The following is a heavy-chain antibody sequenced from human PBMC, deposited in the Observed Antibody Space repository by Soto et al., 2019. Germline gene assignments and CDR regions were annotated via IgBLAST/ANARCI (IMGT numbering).Heavy chain of an antibody. CDR3: ARRKRHLDAFDI. Sequence: PDKLSLTCTVSGGSVGSSSCYWGWIRQPPGKVLEWIGCIYYSGSTYYIPSLNSRVSLSVDTSKNQFSLKLSSVTAADTAVYYCARRKRHLDAFDIWGQGTMVT. J-gene: IGHJ3*02. CDR1: GGSVGSSSCY. V-gene: IGHV4-39*01. CDR2: IYYSGST.